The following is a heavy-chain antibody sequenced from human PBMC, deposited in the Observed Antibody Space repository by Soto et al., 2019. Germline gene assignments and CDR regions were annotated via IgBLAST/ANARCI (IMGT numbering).Heavy chain of an antibody. J-gene: IGHJ4*02. Sequence: QVQLQESGPGLVKPSETLSLSCTVSGGSISSYYWSWIRQPPGKGLEWIGYIYYSGSTNYNPSLKSRVTISVDTSKNQFSLKLSSVTAADTAVYYCASGAGGYYGSGSYYLDYWGQGTLVTVSS. CDR1: GGSISSYY. CDR2: IYYSGST. V-gene: IGHV4-59*01. D-gene: IGHD3-10*01. CDR3: ASGAGGYYGSGSYYLDY.